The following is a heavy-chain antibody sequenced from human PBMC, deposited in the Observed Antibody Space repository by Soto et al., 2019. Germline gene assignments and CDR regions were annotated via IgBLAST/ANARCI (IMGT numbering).Heavy chain of an antibody. CDR3: ARGVYSSSAVDY. D-gene: IGHD6-6*01. Sequence: QVQLQQWGAGLLKPSETLSLTCAVYGGSFSGYYWSWIRQPPGKGLEWIGEINHSGSTNYNPSLKSRVTISVDTSKNQFSLKLSSVTAADTAVYYCARGVYSSSAVDYWGQGTLVTVSS. J-gene: IGHJ4*02. CDR1: GGSFSGYY. CDR2: INHSGST. V-gene: IGHV4-34*01.